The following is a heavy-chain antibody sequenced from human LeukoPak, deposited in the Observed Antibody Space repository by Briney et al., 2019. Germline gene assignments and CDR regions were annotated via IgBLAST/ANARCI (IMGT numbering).Heavy chain of an antibody. Sequence: PGGSLRLSCAASGFTFSSYEMNWVRQAPGKGLEWVSSISSSSSYIYYADSVKGRFTISRDNAKNSLYLQMNSLRAEDTAVYYCTREKEAYNFGLAYYYYYMDVWGKGTTVTVSS. D-gene: IGHD5-18*01. CDR2: ISSSSSYI. V-gene: IGHV3-21*04. CDR1: GFTFSSYE. J-gene: IGHJ6*03. CDR3: TREKEAYNFGLAYYYYYMDV.